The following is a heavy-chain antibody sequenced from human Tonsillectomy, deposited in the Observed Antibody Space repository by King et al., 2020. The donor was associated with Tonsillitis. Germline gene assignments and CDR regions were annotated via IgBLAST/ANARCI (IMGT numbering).Heavy chain of an antibody. CDR3: ARDPAVADTWGWFDT. Sequence: QLQESGPGLVKPSETLSLICTVSGDSISNYYWSWIRQPPGKGLEWIGYVYYSGSTNFNPSLKSRVTISLDTSKNQFSLKLKSVTAADTAIYYCARDPAVADTWGWFDTWGQGTPVTVSS. V-gene: IGHV4-59*01. CDR2: VYYSGST. CDR1: GDSISNYY. D-gene: IGHD6-19*01. J-gene: IGHJ5*02.